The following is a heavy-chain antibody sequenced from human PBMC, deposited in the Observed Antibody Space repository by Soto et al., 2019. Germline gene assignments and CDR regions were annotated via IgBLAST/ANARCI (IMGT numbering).Heavy chain of an antibody. CDR2: IYHSGST. CDR1: GYSISSGYY. D-gene: IGHD6-19*01. CDR3: ARVGPSAGYSSGWFSLCYFDY. J-gene: IGHJ4*02. V-gene: IGHV4-38-2*01. Sequence: SETLSLTCAVSGYSISSGYYWGWIRQPPGKGLEWIGRIYHSGSTYYNPSLKSRVTISVDTSKNQFSLKLSSVTAADTAVYYCARVGPSAGYSSGWFSLCYFDYWGQGTLVTVSS.